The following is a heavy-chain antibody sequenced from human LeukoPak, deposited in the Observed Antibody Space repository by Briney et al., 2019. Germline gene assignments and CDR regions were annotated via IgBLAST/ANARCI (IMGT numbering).Heavy chain of an antibody. CDR3: AKGNYGEKIDF. J-gene: IGHJ4*02. Sequence: HPGRSLRLSCAASGFIVSSNYMSWVRQTPGKGLEWVSVIYSGGSTYYADSVKGRFTISRDNSKNTLYLQMNSLRAEDTAVYYCAKGNYGEKIDFWGQGTLVTVSS. CDR1: GFIVSSNY. CDR2: IYSGGST. V-gene: IGHV3-53*01. D-gene: IGHD4-17*01.